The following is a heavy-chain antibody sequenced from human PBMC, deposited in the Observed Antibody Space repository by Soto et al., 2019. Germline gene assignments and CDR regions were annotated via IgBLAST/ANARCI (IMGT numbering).Heavy chain of an antibody. Sequence: PRHPCVASGIAFGAYSIHWVRQGAGKGQPWVALVSYEGANTYYAASVKGRFSISRDNSKRTLYLKMDSLRPGDRGVYYWAIDTRGKNLYSVSAWAFWGHGTPVT. CDR1: GIAFGAYS. CDR3: AIDTRGKNLYSVSAWAF. J-gene: IGHJ6*02. D-gene: IGHD2-21*01. CDR2: VSYEGANT. V-gene: IGHV3-30-3*01.